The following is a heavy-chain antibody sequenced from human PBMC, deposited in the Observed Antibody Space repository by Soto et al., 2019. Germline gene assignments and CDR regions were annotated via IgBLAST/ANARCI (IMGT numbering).Heavy chain of an antibody. J-gene: IGHJ6*02. CDR1: GYTFTGYY. V-gene: IGHV1-2*02. D-gene: IGHD4-17*01. CDR2: INPNSGGT. Sequence: QVQLVQSGAEVKKPGASVKVSCKASGYTFTGYYMHWVRQAPGQGLEWMGWINPNSGGTNYAQKFQGKVTMTRDTSISTAYMELSRLRSDDTAVYYCAKSGSYGVYLYYYYGMDVWGQGTTVTVSS. CDR3: AKSGSYGVYLYYYYGMDV.